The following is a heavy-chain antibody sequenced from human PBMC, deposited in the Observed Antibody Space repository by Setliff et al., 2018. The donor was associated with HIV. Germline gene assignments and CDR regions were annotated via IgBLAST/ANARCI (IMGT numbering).Heavy chain of an antibody. CDR3: ARAPRTSGVVGYYYYCGMDV. V-gene: IGHV4-61*01. J-gene: IGHJ6*02. D-gene: IGHD2-21*01. CDR1: GGSISSGSYY. Sequence: SSETLSLTCTVSGGSISSGSYYWSWIRQPSGAGLEWIGYIFNSGTTNYNPSLKSRVTISLDTSKNQFSLKLNSVTAADTAVYYCARAPRTSGVVGYYYYCGMDVWGQGTTVTVSS. CDR2: IFNSGTT.